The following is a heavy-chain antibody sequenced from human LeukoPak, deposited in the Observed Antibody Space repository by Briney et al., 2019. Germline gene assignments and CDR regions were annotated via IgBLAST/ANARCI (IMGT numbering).Heavy chain of an antibody. V-gene: IGHV3-13*01. Sequence: PGGSLRLSCAASGFTFSSYDMHWVRQVTGKGLEWVSGIGIAGDTYYVASVKGRFTISRDNAKNSLYLQMNSLRAEDTALYYCARDPSRGTFDIWGQGTMVTVSS. CDR3: ARDPSRGTFDI. J-gene: IGHJ3*02. CDR1: GFTFSSYD. CDR2: IGIAGDT.